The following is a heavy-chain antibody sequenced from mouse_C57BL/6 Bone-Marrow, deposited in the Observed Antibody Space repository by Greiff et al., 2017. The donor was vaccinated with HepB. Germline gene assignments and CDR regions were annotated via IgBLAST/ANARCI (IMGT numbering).Heavy chain of an antibody. CDR3: ITTVVARAMDY. Sequence: EVQLQQSGAELVRPGASVKVSCTASGFNIKDDYMHWVKQRPEQGLEWIGWIDPENGDTEYASKFQGKATITADTSSNTAYLQLSSLTSEDTAVYYCITTVVARAMDYWGQGTSVTVSS. D-gene: IGHD1-1*01. CDR1: GFNIKDDY. CDR2: IDPENGDT. J-gene: IGHJ4*01. V-gene: IGHV14-4*01.